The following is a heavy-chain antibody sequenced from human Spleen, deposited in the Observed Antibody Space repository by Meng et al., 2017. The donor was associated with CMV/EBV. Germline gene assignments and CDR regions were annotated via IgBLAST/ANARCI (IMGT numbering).Heavy chain of an antibody. CDR2: IFYSGPT. J-gene: IGHJ5*02. CDR1: TSSYY. V-gene: IGHV4-39*07. CDR3: ARDRRGTYYDSRTGSNWFDP. Sequence: TSSYYWGWISQPPGKGLEWIGSIFYSGPTYYNPSLKSRVTLSVDTSKNQFSLRLTSVTAADTAVYYCARDRRGTYYDSRTGSNWFDPWGQGTLVTVSS. D-gene: IGHD3-3*01.